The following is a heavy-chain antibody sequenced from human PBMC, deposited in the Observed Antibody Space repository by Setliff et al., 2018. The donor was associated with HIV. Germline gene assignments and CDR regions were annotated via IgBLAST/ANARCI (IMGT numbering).Heavy chain of an antibody. V-gene: IGHV4-34*01. CDR2: INHTGST. CDR3: ARLMPNWDYFDY. D-gene: IGHD2-2*01. Sequence: SETLSLTCAVYGGSFSDYSWTWIRQPPGRGLEWIGEINHTGSTNYNPSLKSRVTISVDTSKNHFSLNVSSLTAADTALYFCARLMPNWDYFDYWGQGTQVTVSS. CDR1: GGSFSDYS. J-gene: IGHJ4*02.